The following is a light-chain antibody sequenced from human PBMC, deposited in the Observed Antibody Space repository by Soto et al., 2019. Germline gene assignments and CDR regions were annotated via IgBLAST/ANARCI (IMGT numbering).Light chain of an antibody. CDR3: QSYDSSLSGVV. CDR1: SSNIGAGYD. V-gene: IGLV1-40*01. J-gene: IGLJ2*01. CDR2: GNS. Sequence: QSVLTQPPSVSGAPGQRVTISCTGSSSNIGAGYDVHWYQQLPATAPKLLIYGNSNRPSGVPDRCSGSKSAASAAPAITGLLAEDEADDYCQSYDSSLSGVVFGGGTKLTVL.